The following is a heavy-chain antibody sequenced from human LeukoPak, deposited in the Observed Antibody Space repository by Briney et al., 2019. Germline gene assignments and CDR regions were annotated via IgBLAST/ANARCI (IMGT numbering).Heavy chain of an antibody. J-gene: IGHJ3*02. CDR2: IWYDGSNK. D-gene: IGHD3-22*01. V-gene: IGHV3-33*06. CDR1: GFTFSSYG. Sequence: GGSLRLSCAASGFTFSSYGMHWVRQAPGKGLEWVAVIWYDGSNKYYADSVKGRFTISRDNSKATLYLQMNSLRAEDTAVYYCAKDRDIYFDSSGYRQNDAFDIWGQGTMVTVSS. CDR3: AKDRDIYFDSSGYRQNDAFDI.